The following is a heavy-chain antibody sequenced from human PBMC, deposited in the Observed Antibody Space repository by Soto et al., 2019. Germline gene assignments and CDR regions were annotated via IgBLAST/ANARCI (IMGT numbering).Heavy chain of an antibody. CDR1: GGSISSGGYY. CDR2: TYYSGST. Sequence: PXETLSLTCTVSGGSISSGGYYWSWIRQHPGKGLEWIGYTYYSGSTYYNPSLKSRVTISVDTSKNQFSLKLSSVTAADTAVYYCARGVQPMIQDYGAFDIWGQGTMVTV. V-gene: IGHV4-31*03. J-gene: IGHJ3*02. D-gene: IGHD4-17*01. CDR3: ARGVQPMIQDYGAFDI.